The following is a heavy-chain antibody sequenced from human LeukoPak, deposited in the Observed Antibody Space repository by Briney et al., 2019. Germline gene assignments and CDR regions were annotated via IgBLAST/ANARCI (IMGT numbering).Heavy chain of an antibody. Sequence: ASVKVSCKASGYTFTSYAMHWVRQAPGQRLEWMGWINAGNGNTKYSQKFQGRVTITRDTSASTAYMGLSSLRSEDTAVYYCARESGSSGWTFDPWGQGTLVTVSS. V-gene: IGHV1-3*01. CDR1: GYTFTSYA. CDR3: ARESGSSGWTFDP. D-gene: IGHD6-19*01. J-gene: IGHJ5*02. CDR2: INAGNGNT.